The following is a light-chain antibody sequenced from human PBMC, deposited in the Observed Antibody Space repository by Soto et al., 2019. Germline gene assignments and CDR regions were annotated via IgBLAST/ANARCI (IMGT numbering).Light chain of an antibody. V-gene: IGKV3-15*01. CDR3: QQRSKWPLT. J-gene: IGKJ4*01. CDR2: GAS. Sequence: EIVMTQSPATLSVSPGGRATLSCRASQSISDTLAWYQQKPGQAPRLLIHGASTRAPGFPARFSGSGSGTDFTLSISRLEPEDCAVYYCQQRSKWPLTFGGGTKVDIK. CDR1: QSISDT.